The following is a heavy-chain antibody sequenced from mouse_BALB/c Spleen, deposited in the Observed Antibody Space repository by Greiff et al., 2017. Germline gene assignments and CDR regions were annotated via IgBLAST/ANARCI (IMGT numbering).Heavy chain of an antibody. J-gene: IGHJ2*01. D-gene: IGHD1-1*01. CDR3: ARSVTTGALFDY. CDR1: GYTFTDYN. CDR2: INPNNGGT. V-gene: IGHV1-18*01. Sequence: EVQLQQSGPELVKPGASVKIPCKASGYTFTDYNMDWVKQSHGKSLEWIGDINPNNGGTIYNQKFKGKATLTVDKSSSTAYMELRSLTSEDTAVYYCARSVTTGALFDYWGQGTTLTVSS.